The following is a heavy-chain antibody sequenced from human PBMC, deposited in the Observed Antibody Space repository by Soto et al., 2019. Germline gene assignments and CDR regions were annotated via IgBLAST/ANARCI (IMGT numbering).Heavy chain of an antibody. J-gene: IGHJ4*02. D-gene: IGHD1-1*01. CDR3: ARRTLGSSIGIGDY. V-gene: IGHV1-18*01. CDR2: IYGDDGST. CDR1: GYILSSYG. Sequence: QVQLVQSGGEVKKPGASVKVSCKASGYILSSYGISWVRQAPEQGLEWMGCIYGDDGSTDYAQNLLGRVTVTTDTSTSTAYMELRDLRSDDTVVYYCARRTLGSSIGIGDYWGQGVLVTVSS.